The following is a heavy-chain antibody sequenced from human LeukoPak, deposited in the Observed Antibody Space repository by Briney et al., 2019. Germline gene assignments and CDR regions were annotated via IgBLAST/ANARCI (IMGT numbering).Heavy chain of an antibody. V-gene: IGHV3-23*01. J-gene: IGHJ6*02. CDR1: ALNFRKYA. CDR3: APATIAAATGHHFYYGMGV. D-gene: IGHD6-25*01. CDR2: IIRSDSGSNI. Sequence: PGGSLRHSCAASALNFRKYAMNWVGQAPGKGLEWGSVIIRSDSGSNIYYADSVKGRFTISRDNSKNTLYLQMNSLRAEDTAVYYCAPATIAAATGHHFYYGMGVWGQGTTVTVSS.